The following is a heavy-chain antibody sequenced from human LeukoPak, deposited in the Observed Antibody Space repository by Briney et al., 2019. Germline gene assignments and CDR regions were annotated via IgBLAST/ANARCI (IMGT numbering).Heavy chain of an antibody. V-gene: IGHV3-30*01. CDR1: GFTFSSYA. Sequence: GGSLRLSCAASGFTFSSYAMHWVRQAPGKGLEWVAVISYDGSNKYYADSVKGRFTISRDNSKNTLYLQMNSLRAEDTAVYYCARRTEQIDYWGQGTLVTVSS. D-gene: IGHD1/OR15-1a*01. J-gene: IGHJ4*02. CDR3: ARRTEQIDY. CDR2: ISYDGSNK.